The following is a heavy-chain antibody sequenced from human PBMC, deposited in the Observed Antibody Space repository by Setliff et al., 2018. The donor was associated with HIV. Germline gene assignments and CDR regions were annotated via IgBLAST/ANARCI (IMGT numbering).Heavy chain of an antibody. CDR1: GGAFSSYG. V-gene: IGHV1-2*02. Sequence: SVKVSCKASGGAFSSYGINWVRQAPGQGLEWMGWINPNSGGTIFAQKFQGRVTMTRDTSSSTALMDLSRLTSDDTAVYSCARYVSSGFYFDFWGQGTLVTVSS. CDR3: ARYVSSGFYFDF. CDR2: INPNSGGT. D-gene: IGHD3-22*01. J-gene: IGHJ4*02.